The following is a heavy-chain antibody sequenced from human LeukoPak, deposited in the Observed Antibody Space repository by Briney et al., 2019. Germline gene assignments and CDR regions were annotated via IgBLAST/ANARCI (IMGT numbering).Heavy chain of an antibody. V-gene: IGHV4-38-2*01. J-gene: IGHJ4*02. CDR2: IYHSGST. CDR3: ARGRYYFDY. CDR1: GYSISSGYY. Sequence: SETLSLTCAVSGYSISSGYYWGWIRQPPGKGLEWIGSIYHSGSTYYNPSLKSRVTISVDTSKNQFSLKLSSVTAADTAVYYCARGRYYFDYWGQGTLVTVSS.